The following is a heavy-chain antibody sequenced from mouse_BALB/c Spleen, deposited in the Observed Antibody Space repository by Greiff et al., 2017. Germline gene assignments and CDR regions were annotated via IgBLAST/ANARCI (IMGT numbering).Heavy chain of an antibody. CDR3: ARQGGAYKQAYYAMDY. J-gene: IGHJ4*01. Sequence: EVHLVESGGDLVKPGGSLKLSCAASGFTFSSYGMSWVRQTPDKRLEWVATISSGGSYTYYPDSVKGRFTISRDNAKNTLYLQMSSLKSEDTAMYYCARQGGAYKQAYYAMDYWGQGTSVTVSS. CDR2: ISSGGSYT. CDR1: GFTFSSYG. D-gene: IGHD2-10*01. V-gene: IGHV5-6*01.